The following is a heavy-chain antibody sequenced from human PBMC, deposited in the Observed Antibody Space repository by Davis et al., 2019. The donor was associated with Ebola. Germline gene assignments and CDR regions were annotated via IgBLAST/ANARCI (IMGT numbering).Heavy chain of an antibody. D-gene: IGHD2-21*01. CDR3: AKDIVTEYYYYYGMDV. V-gene: IGHV3-7*01. Sequence: GESLKISCAASGFTFTNHAMSWVRQAPGKGLEWVANIKQDGSEKYYVDSVKGRFTISRDNAKNSLYLQMNSLRAEDTAVYYCAKDIVTEYYYYYGMDVWGQGTTVTVSS. CDR2: IKQDGSEK. CDR1: GFTFTNHA. J-gene: IGHJ6*02.